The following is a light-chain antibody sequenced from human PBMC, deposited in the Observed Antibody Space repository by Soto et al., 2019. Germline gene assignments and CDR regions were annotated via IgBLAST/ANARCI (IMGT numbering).Light chain of an antibody. CDR1: SSDVGGYNY. V-gene: IGLV2-14*01. CDR2: DVS. Sequence: QSVLTQPASVSGSTGQSIAISCTRTSSDVGGYNYVSWYQQHPGKAPKLMIYDVSNRPSGVSNRFSGSKSGNTASLTISGLQAEDEADYYCSSYTSSSTLFYVFGTGTKVTVL. CDR3: SSYTSSSTLFYV. J-gene: IGLJ1*01.